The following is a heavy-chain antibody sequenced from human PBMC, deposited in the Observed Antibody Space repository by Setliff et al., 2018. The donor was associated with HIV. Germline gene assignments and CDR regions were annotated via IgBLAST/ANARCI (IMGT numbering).Heavy chain of an antibody. J-gene: IGHJ4*02. Sequence: GGSLRLSCSASGFTFSSNAMHWVRQAPGKGLGYVSSISSNGGSTYYADSVKGRFTISRDNSKNTPYLQMSSLRAEDTAVYYCVKGGRYSADPLDYWGQGTLVTVSS. D-gene: IGHD1-26*01. CDR3: VKGGRYSADPLDY. CDR1: GFTFSSNA. V-gene: IGHV3-64D*09. CDR2: ISSNGGST.